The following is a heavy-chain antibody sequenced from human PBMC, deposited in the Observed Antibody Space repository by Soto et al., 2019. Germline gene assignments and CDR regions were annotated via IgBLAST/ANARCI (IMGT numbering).Heavy chain of an antibody. CDR1: GGSIGGAGGY. J-gene: IGHJ4*02. CDR3: AKEGGLSGSYYISSSYYFDY. D-gene: IGHD1-26*01. Sequence: PSETLSLTCSVSGGSIGGAGGYWGWIRQPPGKGLEWIGSIHHSGSTYYNSPLKSRVTISVDTSKNQFSLKLNSVTAADTSVYYCAKEGGLSGSYYISSSYYFDYWGQGTLVTVSS. V-gene: IGHV4-39*02. CDR2: IHHSGST.